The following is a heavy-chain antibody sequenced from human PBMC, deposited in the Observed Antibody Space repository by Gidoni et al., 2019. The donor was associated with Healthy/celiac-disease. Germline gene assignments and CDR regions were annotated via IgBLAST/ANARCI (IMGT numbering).Heavy chain of an antibody. D-gene: IGHD2-21*01. CDR1: GYTFINYG. CDR2: INIYHANT. V-gene: IGHV1-18*01. Sequence: QVQLVQSGAEVKKPGASVKVSCKASGYTFINYGINWVRQAPGQGLEWMGWINIYHANTNCAQKLQDRVTMTTDTSTSTAYMELRSLRSDDTAVYYCARCRAYDCYSTIDFWGQGTLVTVSS. J-gene: IGHJ4*02. CDR3: ARCRAYDCYSTIDF.